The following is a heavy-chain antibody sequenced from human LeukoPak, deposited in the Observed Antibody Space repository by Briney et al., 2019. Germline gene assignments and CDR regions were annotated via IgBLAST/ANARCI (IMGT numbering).Heavy chain of an antibody. CDR2: ISSSGSTI. CDR1: GFTFSDYY. Sequence: GGSLRLSCAASGFTFSDYYMSWIRQAPGKGVEWVSYISSSGSTIYYADSVKGRFTISRDNAKNSLYLQMNSLRAEDTAVYYCATGEWELPIFDYWGQGTLVTVSS. V-gene: IGHV3-11*01. J-gene: IGHJ4*02. CDR3: ATGEWELPIFDY. D-gene: IGHD1-26*01.